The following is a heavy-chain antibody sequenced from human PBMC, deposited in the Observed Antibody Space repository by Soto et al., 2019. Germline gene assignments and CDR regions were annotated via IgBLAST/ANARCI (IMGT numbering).Heavy chain of an antibody. Sequence: QVQLQESGPGLVKPSETLSLTCTVSGGSISSYYWSWIRQPPGKGLEWIGYIYYSGSTNYNPSLTSRVTISVDTSKNQFSLKLSSVTAADTAVYYCARHGEYDFWSGPRFDYWGQGTLVTVSS. D-gene: IGHD3-3*01. CDR1: GGSISSYY. CDR2: IYYSGST. CDR3: ARHGEYDFWSGPRFDY. V-gene: IGHV4-59*08. J-gene: IGHJ4*02.